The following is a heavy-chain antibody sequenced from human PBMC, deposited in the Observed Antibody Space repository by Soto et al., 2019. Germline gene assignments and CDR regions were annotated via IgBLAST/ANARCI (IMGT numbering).Heavy chain of an antibody. Sequence: SVKVSCKASGGTFSSYAISWVRQAPGQGLEWMGGIIPIFGTANYAQKFQGRVMITAHKSTSTAYMELSSLRSEDTAVYYCARGGAYYDFWYFDYWGQGTLVTVS. D-gene: IGHD3-3*01. CDR1: GGTFSSYA. CDR2: IIPIFGTA. V-gene: IGHV1-69*06. CDR3: ARGGAYYDFWYFDY. J-gene: IGHJ4*02.